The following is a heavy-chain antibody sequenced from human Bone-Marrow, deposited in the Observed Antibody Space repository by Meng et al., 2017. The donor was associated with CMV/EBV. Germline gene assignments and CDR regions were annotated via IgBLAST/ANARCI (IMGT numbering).Heavy chain of an antibody. J-gene: IGHJ4*02. CDR3: ARSLFGSWSLFGY. CDR1: GYTFSDYK. D-gene: IGHD3-10*01. CDR2: INPNTGDT. Sequence: ASVKVSCKTSGYTFSDYKMFWVRQAPGQGLEWMGWINPNTGDTYNAPKFQGRVTMTRDTSISTVYMEMSSLTYDDTAVYSCARSLFGSWSLFGYWGQGTLVTVSS. V-gene: IGHV1-2*02.